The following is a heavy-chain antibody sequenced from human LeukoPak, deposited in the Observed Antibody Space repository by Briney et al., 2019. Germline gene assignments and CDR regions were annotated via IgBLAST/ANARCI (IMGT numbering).Heavy chain of an antibody. CDR1: GFTFSSLA. Sequence: GGSLRLSCEAYGFTFSSLAIHWVRQTPGKGLEWVAVVGNTGQAKFYSDSVRGRFTISKVNSNNAVYLEMNFLRDDNTAVYYCAKEAGWGTWYFDVWGRGALVTVSS. CDR2: VGNTGQAK. J-gene: IGHJ2*01. CDR3: AKEAGWGTWYFDV. V-gene: IGHV3-30*02. D-gene: IGHD3-16*01.